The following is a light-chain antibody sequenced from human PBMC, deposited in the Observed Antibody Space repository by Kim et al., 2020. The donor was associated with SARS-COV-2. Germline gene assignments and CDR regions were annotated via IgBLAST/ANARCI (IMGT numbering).Light chain of an antibody. J-gene: IGLJ1*01. CDR3: QAWDTSTYV. Sequence: SYELTQPPSVSVSPGQTASITCSGDKLGDKSASWYQQRPGQSPVLVIYQNTERPSGIPYRFSGSNSGNTATLTISGTQPNDEADYYCQAWDTSTYVFGT. CDR1: KLGDKS. V-gene: IGLV3-1*01. CDR2: QNT.